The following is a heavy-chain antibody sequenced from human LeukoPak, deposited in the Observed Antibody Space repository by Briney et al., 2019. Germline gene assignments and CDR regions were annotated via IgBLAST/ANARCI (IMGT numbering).Heavy chain of an antibody. CDR1: GYSTSSGYY. J-gene: IGHJ3*02. CDR3: ARDRGNLDAFDI. D-gene: IGHD4-23*01. CDR2: IYHSGST. Sequence: SETLSLTCTVSGYSTSSGYYWGWIRQPPGKGLEWIGSIYHSGSTYYNPSLKSRVTISVDTSKNQFSLKLGSVTAADTAVYYCARDRGNLDAFDIWGQGTMVTVSS. V-gene: IGHV4-38-2*02.